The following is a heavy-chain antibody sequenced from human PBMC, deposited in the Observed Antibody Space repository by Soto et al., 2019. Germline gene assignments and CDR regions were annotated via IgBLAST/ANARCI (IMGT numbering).Heavy chain of an antibody. Sequence: SETLSLTCTVSGGSISSNYWTWIRQPPGKGLEWIGYVYNSGSTNYNPSLKSRVTISEDTSKSQFSLKVNSMTAADTAVYYCARYRREAVAGYTLANWGQGILVTVSS. J-gene: IGHJ4*02. V-gene: IGHV4-59*01. CDR2: VYNSGST. CDR1: GGSISSNY. D-gene: IGHD6-13*01. CDR3: ARYRREAVAGYTLAN.